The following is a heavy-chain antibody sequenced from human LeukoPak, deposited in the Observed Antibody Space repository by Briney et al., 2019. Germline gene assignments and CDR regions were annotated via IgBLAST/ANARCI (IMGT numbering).Heavy chain of an antibody. J-gene: IGHJ4*02. D-gene: IGHD3-10*01. CDR3: AKDGATLWFREPDY. V-gene: IGHV3-30*02. Sequence: PGGSLRLSCAASGFTFSSYGMHWVRQAPGKGLEWVAFIRYDGSNKYYADSVKGRFTISRDNSKNTLYLQMNSLRAEDTAVYYCAKDGATLWFREPDYWGQGTLVTVSS. CDR2: IRYDGSNK. CDR1: GFTFSSYG.